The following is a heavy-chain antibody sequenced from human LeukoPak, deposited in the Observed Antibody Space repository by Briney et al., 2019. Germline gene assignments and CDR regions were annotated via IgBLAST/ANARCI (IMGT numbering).Heavy chain of an antibody. CDR2: IWYDGSNK. Sequence: GGSLRLSCAASGFSFSNYGMHWVRQAPGKGLERGAVIWYDGSNKYYADSVKGRFTISRDNSKNTLYVQMSSLRAEETAVYYCARSNNGGWGYCDYWGQGSLVAVSS. CDR3: ARSNNGGWGYCDY. CDR1: GFSFSNYG. V-gene: IGHV3-33*01. J-gene: IGHJ4*02. D-gene: IGHD3-16*01.